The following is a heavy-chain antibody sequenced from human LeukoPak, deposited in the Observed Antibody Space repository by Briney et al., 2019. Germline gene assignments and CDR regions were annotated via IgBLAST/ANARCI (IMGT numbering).Heavy chain of an antibody. CDR2: IIPILGIA. V-gene: IGHV1-69*04. Sequence: SVKVSCKASGGTFSSYAISWVRQAPGQGLEWMGRIIPILGIANYAQKFQGRVTITADKSTSTAYMELSSLRSEDTAVYYCARSAIFGVVIISDYWGQGTLVTVSP. CDR1: GGTFSSYA. D-gene: IGHD3-3*01. CDR3: ARSAIFGVVIISDY. J-gene: IGHJ4*02.